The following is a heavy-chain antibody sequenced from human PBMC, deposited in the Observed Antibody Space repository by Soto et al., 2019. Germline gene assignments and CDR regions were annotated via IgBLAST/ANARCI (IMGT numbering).Heavy chain of an antibody. Sequence: GGSLILSCAASGFTFNNGWMSWVRQAPGKGLEWVGRIKSKAAGGTTDYSAPVQGRFTISRDDSKNTVHLQMNSLKTEDTAVYYCTTDSTQTFCDGGPCYSVLTKIHDSWGQGTLVTVSS. CDR3: TTDSTQTFCDGGPCYSVLTKIHDS. CDR2: IKSKAAGGTT. V-gene: IGHV3-15*01. D-gene: IGHD2-15*01. J-gene: IGHJ4*02. CDR1: GFTFNNGW.